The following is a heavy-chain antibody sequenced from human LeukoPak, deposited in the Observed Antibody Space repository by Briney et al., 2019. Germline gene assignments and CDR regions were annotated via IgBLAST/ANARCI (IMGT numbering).Heavy chain of an antibody. D-gene: IGHD5-18*01. Sequence: GGSLRLSCEASGFTFSSSAMNWVRQAPGKGLEWVSYISSSGSTIYYADSVKGRFTISRDNAKNSLYLQMNSLRAEDTAVYYCCGSVLYSSYYFDYWGQGTLVTVSS. V-gene: IGHV3-48*03. CDR1: GFTFSSSA. CDR2: ISSSGSTI. J-gene: IGHJ4*02. CDR3: CGSVLYSSYYFDY.